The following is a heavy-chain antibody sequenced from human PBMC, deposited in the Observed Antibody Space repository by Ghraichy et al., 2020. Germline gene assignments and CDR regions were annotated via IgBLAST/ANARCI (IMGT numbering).Heavy chain of an antibody. D-gene: IGHD6-13*01. CDR3: AKVTVAGRNPFDY. V-gene: IGHV3-30*18. CDR1: GFTFSSYG. J-gene: IGHJ4*02. CDR2: ISYDGSNK. Sequence: SCAASGFTFSSYGMHWVRQAPGKGLEWVAVISYDGSNKYYADSVKGRFTISRDNSKNTLYLQMNSLRAEDTAVYYCAKVTVAGRNPFDYWGQGTLVTVSS.